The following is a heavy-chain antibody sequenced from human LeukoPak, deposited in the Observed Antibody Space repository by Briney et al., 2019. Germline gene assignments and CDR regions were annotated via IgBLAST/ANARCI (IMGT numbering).Heavy chain of an antibody. CDR2: MNSDGSIT. CDR3: ATAGNYRFDY. CDR1: GFTFSSYA. D-gene: IGHD1-7*01. Sequence: SGGSLRLSCAASGFTFSSYAMSWVRQAPGKGLVWVSRMNSDGSITNYADSVKGRFTISRDNAKNTLYLQMNSLTTEDTAVYYCATAGNYRFDYWGQGTLVTVSS. J-gene: IGHJ4*02. V-gene: IGHV3-74*01.